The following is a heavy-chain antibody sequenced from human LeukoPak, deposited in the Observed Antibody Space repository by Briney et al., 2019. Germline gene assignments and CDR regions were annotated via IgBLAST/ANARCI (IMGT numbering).Heavy chain of an antibody. CDR3: ARNLYSSGWYCKPYNWFDH. CDR2: INAYNCNT. D-gene: IGHD6-19*01. V-gene: IGHV1-18*04. J-gene: IGHJ5*02. CDR1: VYTFTSYG. Sequence: SSVKVSLKASVYTFTSYGISWVRPAPGQGLDWMGWINAYNCNTNKAQKLQGRFTMTTDKYTSTAQMELRSMRSDETAVYYCARNLYSSGWYCKPYNWFDHWGQGTMVTVSS.